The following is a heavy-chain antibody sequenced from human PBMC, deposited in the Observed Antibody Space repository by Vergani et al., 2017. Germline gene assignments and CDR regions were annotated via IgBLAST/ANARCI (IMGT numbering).Heavy chain of an antibody. CDR2: ISNSGNTI. J-gene: IGHJ3*02. Sequence: QVQLVESGGGLVTPGGSLRLPCAASGLSFSEHYMTWIRQAPGKGLEWVSYISNSGNTIEYADSVKGRFSISRDNAKISLFLQMDSLRADDTAVYYCARXHRDYNNYPGTFDIWGQGSMVTVSS. CDR1: GLSFSEHY. D-gene: IGHD5-24*01. CDR3: ARXHRDYNNYPGTFDI. V-gene: IGHV3-11*01.